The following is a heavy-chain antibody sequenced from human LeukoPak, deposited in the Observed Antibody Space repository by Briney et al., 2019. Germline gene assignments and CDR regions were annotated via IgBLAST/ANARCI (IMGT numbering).Heavy chain of an antibody. CDR1: GYTFTSYA. D-gene: IGHD3-3*01. CDR3: AREVSSWSGYYG. V-gene: IGHV1-69*05. Sequence: ASVKVSCKASGYTFTSYAISWVRQAPGQGLEWMGGIIPIFGTANYAQKFQGRVTITTDESTSTAYMELSSLRSEDTAVYYCAREVSSWSGYYGWGQGTLVTVSS. J-gene: IGHJ4*02. CDR2: IIPIFGTA.